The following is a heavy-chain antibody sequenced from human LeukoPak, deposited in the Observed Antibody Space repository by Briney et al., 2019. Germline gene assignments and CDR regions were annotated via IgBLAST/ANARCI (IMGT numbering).Heavy chain of an antibody. CDR2: ISSSSSYI. J-gene: IGHJ4*02. CDR1: GFTFRDYY. V-gene: IGHV3-21*01. Sequence: GGSLRLSCAASGFTFRDYYMSWIRQAPGKGLEWVSSISSSSSYIYYADSVKGRFTISRDNAKNSLYLQMNSLRVEDTALYYCARRAPSHDFDDWGQGTLVTVSS. CDR3: ARRAPSHDFDD.